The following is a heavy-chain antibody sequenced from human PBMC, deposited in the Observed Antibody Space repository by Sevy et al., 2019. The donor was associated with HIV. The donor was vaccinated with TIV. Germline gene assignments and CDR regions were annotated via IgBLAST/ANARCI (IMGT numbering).Heavy chain of an antibody. CDR2: ISGSGGST. CDR1: GFTFSSYA. CDR3: AKDPVGSAKPVGSFDY. V-gene: IGHV3-23*01. J-gene: IGHJ4*02. Sequence: GGSLRLSCAASGFTFSSYAMSWVRQAPGKGLEWVSAISGSGGSTYYADSVKGRFTISRDNSKNTLYLQMKSLRAEDTAVYYCAKDPVGSAKPVGSFDYWGQGTLVTVSS. D-gene: IGHD3-10*01.